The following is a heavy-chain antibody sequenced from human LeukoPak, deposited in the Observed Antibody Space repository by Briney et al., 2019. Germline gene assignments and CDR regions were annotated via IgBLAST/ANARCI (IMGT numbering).Heavy chain of an antibody. CDR2: IIPIFGTA. D-gene: IGHD3-22*01. CDR3: ARYLGGRRDHDSSPPFDY. J-gene: IGHJ4*02. Sequence: ASAKVSCKASGGTFSSYAISWVRQAPGQGLEWMGGIIPIFGTANYAQKFQGRVTITADESTSTAYMELSSLRSEDTAVYYCARYLGGRRDHDSSPPFDYWGQGTLVTVSS. CDR1: GGTFSSYA. V-gene: IGHV1-69*13.